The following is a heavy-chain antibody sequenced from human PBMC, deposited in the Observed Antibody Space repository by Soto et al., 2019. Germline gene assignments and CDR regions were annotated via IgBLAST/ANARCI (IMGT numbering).Heavy chain of an antibody. Sequence: PSETLSLTCTVSGGSISSYYWSWIRQPPGKGLEWIGYIYYSGSTNYNPSLKSRVTISVDTSKNQFSLKLSSVTAADTAVYYCARDLGYYYGSGSYYAHWFDPWDQGTLVTVSS. CDR2: IYYSGST. V-gene: IGHV4-59*01. CDR1: GGSISSYY. D-gene: IGHD3-10*01. CDR3: ARDLGYYYGSGSYYAHWFDP. J-gene: IGHJ5*02.